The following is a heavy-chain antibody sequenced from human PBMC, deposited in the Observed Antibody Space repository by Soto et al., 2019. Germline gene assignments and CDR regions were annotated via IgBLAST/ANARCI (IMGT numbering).Heavy chain of an antibody. CDR3: ASSSGAGWYFDY. CDR2: FDPEDGET. CDR1: GYTLTGLS. D-gene: IGHD3-10*01. J-gene: IGHJ4*02. Sequence: ASVKVSCKVSGYTLTGLSMHWVRQAPGKGLEWMGGFDPEDGETIYAQKFQGRVTMTEDTSTDTAYMELSSLRSEDTAVYYCASSSGAGWYFDYWGQGTLVTVSS. V-gene: IGHV1-24*01.